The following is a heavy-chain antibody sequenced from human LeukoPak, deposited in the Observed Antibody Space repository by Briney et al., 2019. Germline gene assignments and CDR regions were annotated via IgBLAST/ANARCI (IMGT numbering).Heavy chain of an antibody. Sequence: SETLSLTCTVSGYSISSGYYWGWIRQPPGKGLEWIGSIYHSGSTYYNPSLKSRVTISVDTSKNQFSLKLSSVTAADTAVYYCARHSKNIDYFDYWGQGTLVTVSS. D-gene: IGHD2/OR15-2a*01. CDR1: GYSISSGYY. V-gene: IGHV4-38-2*02. CDR2: IYHSGST. J-gene: IGHJ4*02. CDR3: ARHSKNIDYFDY.